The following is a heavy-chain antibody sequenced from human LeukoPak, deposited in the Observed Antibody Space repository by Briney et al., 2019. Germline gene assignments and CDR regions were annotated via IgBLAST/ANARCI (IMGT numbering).Heavy chain of an antibody. Sequence: PSETLSLTCTVSGGSISSYYWSWIRQPPGKGLEWIGYIYYSGSTNYNPSLKSRVTISVDTSKNQCSLKLSSVTAADTAVYYCAREGKDIVVVPAAMRYYYYMDVWGKGTTVTISS. J-gene: IGHJ6*03. V-gene: IGHV4-59*01. CDR2: IYYSGST. CDR1: GGSISSYY. D-gene: IGHD2-2*01. CDR3: AREGKDIVVVPAAMRYYYYMDV.